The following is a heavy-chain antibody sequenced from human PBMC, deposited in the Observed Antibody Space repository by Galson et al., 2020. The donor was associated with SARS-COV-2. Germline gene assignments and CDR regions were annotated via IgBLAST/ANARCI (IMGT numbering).Heavy chain of an antibody. D-gene: IGHD3-10*01. V-gene: IGHV3-30-3*01. Sequence: GESLKISCAASGFTFSSYAMHWVRQAPGKGLEWVAVISYDGSNKYYADSVKGRFTISRDNSKNTLYLQMNSLRAEDTAVYYCARALNVLLWFGELDYWGQGTLVTVSS. CDR2: ISYDGSNK. J-gene: IGHJ4*02. CDR1: GFTFSSYA. CDR3: ARALNVLLWFGELDY.